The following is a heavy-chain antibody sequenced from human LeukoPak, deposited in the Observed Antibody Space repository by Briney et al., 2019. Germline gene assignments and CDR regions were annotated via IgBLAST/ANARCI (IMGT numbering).Heavy chain of an antibody. CDR2: ISGSGGST. J-gene: IGHJ6*02. D-gene: IGHD2-15*01. CDR1: GFTFSSYA. V-gene: IGHV3-23*01. Sequence: GGSLRLSCAASGFTFSSYAMSWVRQAPGKGLEWVSAISGSGGSTYYADSVKGRFTISRDNSKNTLYLQMNSLRAEDTAVCYCAKELVAGPYYYYGMDVWGQGTTVTVSS. CDR3: AKELVAGPYYYYGMDV.